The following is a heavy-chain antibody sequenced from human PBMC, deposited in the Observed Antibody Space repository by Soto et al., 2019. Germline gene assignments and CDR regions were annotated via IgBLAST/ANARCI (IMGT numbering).Heavy chain of an antibody. Sequence: QLQLQESGPGLVKPSETLSLTCTVSGGSVSSGSYYWGWVRQPPGKGLEWIGSVYYSGSTYYNPFLGSRVTRSVHKSNDPFSPTLRSLSAADTAVYYCGRLEGLATISYYFDYWGQGALGTVSS. D-gene: IGHD3-9*01. CDR3: GRLEGLATISYYFDY. CDR2: VYYSGST. J-gene: IGHJ4*02. V-gene: IGHV4-39*01. CDR1: GGSVSSGSYY.